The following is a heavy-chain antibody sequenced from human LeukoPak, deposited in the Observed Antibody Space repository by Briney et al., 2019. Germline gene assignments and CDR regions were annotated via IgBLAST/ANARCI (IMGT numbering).Heavy chain of an antibody. D-gene: IGHD6-13*01. CDR1: GGTFSSYA. CDR2: IIPIVGRA. CDR3: ARVGREGSSSWFDY. J-gene: IGHJ4*02. V-gene: IGHV1-69*05. Sequence: GASVKVSCKASGGTFSSYAISWVRQAPGQGLEWMGGIIPIVGRANYAQKFQGRVTITTDESTSTAYMELSSLRSEDTAVYYCARVGREGSSSWFDYWGQGTLVTVSS.